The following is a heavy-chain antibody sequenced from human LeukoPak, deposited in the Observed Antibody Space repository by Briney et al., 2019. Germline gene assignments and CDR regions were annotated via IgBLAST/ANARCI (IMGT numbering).Heavy chain of an antibody. Sequence: GGSLRLSCAASGFTSIDYDMHWVRQVIGKGLEWVSATGIRGDTHYSGSVKGRFTISRENAESSLYLQMNSLRAEDTAVYYCARGGIQVSGIDEFDYWGQGTLVTVSS. CDR3: ARGGIQVSGIDEFDY. CDR1: GFTSIDYD. D-gene: IGHD6-19*01. J-gene: IGHJ4*02. V-gene: IGHV3-13*01. CDR2: TGIRGDT.